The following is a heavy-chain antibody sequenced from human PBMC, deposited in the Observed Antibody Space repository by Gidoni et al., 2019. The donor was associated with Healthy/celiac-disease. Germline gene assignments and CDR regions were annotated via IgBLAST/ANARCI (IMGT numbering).Heavy chain of an antibody. CDR1: GFTISSDW. D-gene: IGHD6-6*01. CDR2: IKQDGSEK. Sequence: EVQPVESGGGVVQPGGSVRLACAASGFTISSDWMSWVRQAPGKGLEWVANIKQDGSEKYYVDSVKGRFTLSRANAKNSLYLQMNRLRAEDTAVSYCARSFVRYSGSSWWTLGVFDYWGQGTLVTVSS. J-gene: IGHJ4*02. CDR3: ARSFVRYSGSSWWTLGVFDY. V-gene: IGHV3-7*03.